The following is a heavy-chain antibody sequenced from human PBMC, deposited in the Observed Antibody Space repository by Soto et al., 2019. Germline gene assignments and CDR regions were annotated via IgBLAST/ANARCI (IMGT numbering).Heavy chain of an antibody. CDR2: INPNSAST. D-gene: IGHD3-10*01. V-gene: IGHV1-46*01. J-gene: IGHJ4*02. CDR1: GYTFTYYY. Sequence: ASVKVSCKASGYTFTYYYIHWVRQAPGQGLEWMGIINPNSASTTYAQQFQGRVTMTRDTSTSTVYMELASLTSEDTAIYYCARVPYSYGSLYYLDFWGQGTLVTVSS. CDR3: ARVPYSYGSLYYLDF.